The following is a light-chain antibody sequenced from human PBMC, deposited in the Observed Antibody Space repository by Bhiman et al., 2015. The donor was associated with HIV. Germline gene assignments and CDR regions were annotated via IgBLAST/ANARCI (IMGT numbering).Light chain of an antibody. V-gene: IGLV2-14*03. J-gene: IGLJ1*01. Sequence: QSALTQPPSASGSPGQSVIISCTGTGSDVGGYNHVSWYQQHPGKAPKLMIYDVSNRPSGVSNRFSGSKSGNTASLTISGLQAEDEADYYCSSLTSSLTYVFGTGTNVTVL. CDR1: GSDVGGYNH. CDR2: DVS. CDR3: SSLTSSLTYV.